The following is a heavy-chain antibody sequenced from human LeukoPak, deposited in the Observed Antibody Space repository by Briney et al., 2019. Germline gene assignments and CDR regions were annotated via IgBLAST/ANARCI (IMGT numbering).Heavy chain of an antibody. J-gene: IGHJ6*02. Sequence: GGSLRLSCAASGFTFNNYAMTWVRQAPGKGLEWVSGISGRGDRTFYADSVKGRFTISRDNSKNTLYLQMNSLRAEDTAVYYCAKVYAANYCSFYGMDVWGQGTTVTVSS. D-gene: IGHD2-8*01. CDR2: ISGRGDRT. V-gene: IGHV3-23*01. CDR1: GFTFNNYA. CDR3: AKVYAANYCSFYGMDV.